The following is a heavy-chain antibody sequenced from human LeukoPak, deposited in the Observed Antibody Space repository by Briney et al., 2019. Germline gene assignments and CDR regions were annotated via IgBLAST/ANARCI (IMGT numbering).Heavy chain of an antibody. Sequence: ASVKVSCKASGYTFTGYYIHWVRQAPGQGLEWMGWINPNSGGTSCAQKFQGRVTMTTDTSISTALMELSRLTSDDTAVYYCARDLGGSGEDYWGQGTLVTVSS. CDR3: ARDLGGSGEDY. J-gene: IGHJ4*02. CDR2: INPNSGGT. V-gene: IGHV1-2*02. D-gene: IGHD3-10*01. CDR1: GYTFTGYY.